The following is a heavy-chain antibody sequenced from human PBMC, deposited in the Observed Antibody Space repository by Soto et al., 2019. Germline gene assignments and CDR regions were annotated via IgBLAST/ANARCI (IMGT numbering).Heavy chain of an antibody. D-gene: IGHD6-13*01. J-gene: IGHJ5*02. Sequence: VGSLRLSCAASGFTFSSHAMHWVRQAPGKGLEWVAVISYDGSNKYYADSVKGRFTISRGNSKNTLYLQMNSLRAEDTAVYYCARDPGGAAADDWFDPWGQGTLVTVSS. CDR3: ARDPGGAAADDWFDP. V-gene: IGHV3-30-3*01. CDR2: ISYDGSNK. CDR1: GFTFSSHA.